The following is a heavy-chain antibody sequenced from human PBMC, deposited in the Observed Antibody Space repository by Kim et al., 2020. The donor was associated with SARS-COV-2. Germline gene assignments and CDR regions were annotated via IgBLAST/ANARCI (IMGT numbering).Heavy chain of an antibody. CDR1: GFSLSTSGVG. CDR3: AHLLTTVTTLWFGWFDP. Sequence: SGPTLVNPTQTLTLTCTFSGFSLSTSGVGVGWIRKPPGKALEWLALIYWDDDKRYSPSLKSRLTITKDTSKNQVVLTMTNMDPVDTATYYCAHLLTTVTTLWFGWFDPWGQGTLVTVSS. J-gene: IGHJ5*02. V-gene: IGHV2-5*02. D-gene: IGHD4-4*01. CDR2: IYWDDDK.